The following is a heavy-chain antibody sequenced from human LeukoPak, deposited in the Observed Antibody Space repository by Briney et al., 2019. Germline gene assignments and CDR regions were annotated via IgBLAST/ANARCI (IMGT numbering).Heavy chain of an antibody. V-gene: IGHV3-23*01. CDR3: AKKLVPNARAWFDP. Sequence: TGGSLRLSCAASGYTFTTYSMTCVRQARGKGVECVSVISGDGGKTYYADSVKGRFPISRDNSKNTLYLQMNSLRAEDTAIYYWAKKLVPNARAWFDPWGQGTLVTVSS. J-gene: IGHJ5*02. CDR1: GYTFTTYS. CDR2: ISGDGGKT. D-gene: IGHD5-12*01.